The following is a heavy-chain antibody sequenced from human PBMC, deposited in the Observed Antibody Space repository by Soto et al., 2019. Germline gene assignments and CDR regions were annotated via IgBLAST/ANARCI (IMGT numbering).Heavy chain of an antibody. CDR3: ARDPTYYAKWYFDL. CDR1: GFTFSSYA. J-gene: IGHJ2*01. V-gene: IGHV3-30-3*01. CDR2: ISYDGSNK. D-gene: IGHD3-22*01. Sequence: ESGGGVVQPGRSLRLSCAASGFTFSSYAMHWVRQAPGKGLEWVAVISYDGSNKYYADSVKGRFTISRDNSKNTLYLQMNSLRAEDTAVYYCARDPTYYAKWYFDLWGRGTLVTVSS.